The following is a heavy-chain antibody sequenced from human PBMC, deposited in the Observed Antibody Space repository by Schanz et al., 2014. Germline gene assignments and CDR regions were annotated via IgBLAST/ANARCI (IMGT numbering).Heavy chain of an antibody. CDR1: GFAFSSYA. D-gene: IGHD2-21*01. V-gene: IGHV3-30-3*01. J-gene: IGHJ4*02. CDR3: AREDCSATSCYFRY. Sequence: VQLLESGGGLVQPGGSLRLSCAASGFAFSSYAMHWVRQAPGKGLEWVAVMSYDGSNKYYADSVKGRFTISRDNAKNALYLQMNSLRAEDTAVYYCAREDCSATSCYFRYWGQGTLVTVSS. CDR2: MSYDGSNK.